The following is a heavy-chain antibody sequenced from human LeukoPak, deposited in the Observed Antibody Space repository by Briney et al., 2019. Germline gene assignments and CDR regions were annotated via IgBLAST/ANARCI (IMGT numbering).Heavy chain of an antibody. D-gene: IGHD3-22*01. V-gene: IGHV4-38-2*02. CDR1: GYSISSGFY. Sequence: PSETLSLTCTVSGYSISSGFYWGWIRQPPGKGLECIGSIYHTGSTYYNPSLKSRVTISVETSKNQFSLKLTSVTAADTAVYYCATPDSSGYYYLYWGQGTLVTVSS. CDR3: ATPDSSGYYYLY. CDR2: IYHTGST. J-gene: IGHJ4*02.